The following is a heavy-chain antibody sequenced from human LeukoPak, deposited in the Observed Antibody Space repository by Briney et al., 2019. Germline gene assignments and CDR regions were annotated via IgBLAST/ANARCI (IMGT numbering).Heavy chain of an antibody. V-gene: IGHV3-7*03. Sequence: GGSLRLSCATSGFTLSNVWMSWVRQAPGKGLEWVGNIRGDGSVKFYLDSVKGRFTISRDNTNSVSLQMNNLKAEDTAVYYCGRSVAAPADYWGQGTLVIVSS. CDR2: IRGDGSVK. CDR3: GRSVAAPADY. J-gene: IGHJ4*02. D-gene: IGHD6-6*01. CDR1: GFTLSNVW.